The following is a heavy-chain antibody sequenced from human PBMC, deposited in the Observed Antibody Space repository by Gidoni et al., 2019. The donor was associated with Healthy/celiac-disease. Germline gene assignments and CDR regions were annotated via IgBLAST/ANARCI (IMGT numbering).Heavy chain of an antibody. CDR2: IKQDGSDK. Sequence: EVQLVESGGGLVQPGGSVRLSCAASGFTFSSYWMRWVRPAPGKGLEWVANIKQDGSDKYYVDSVKGRFTISRDNAKNSLYLQMNSLRAEDTAVYYCARIERSYYMGNFDYWGQGTLVTVSS. V-gene: IGHV3-7*01. CDR1: GFTFSSYW. D-gene: IGHD3-10*01. CDR3: ARIERSYYMGNFDY. J-gene: IGHJ4*02.